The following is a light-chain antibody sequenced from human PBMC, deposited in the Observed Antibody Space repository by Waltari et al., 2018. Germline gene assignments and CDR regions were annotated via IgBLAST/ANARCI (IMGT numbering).Light chain of an antibody. V-gene: IGKV3-20*01. Sequence: EIVLTQSPGTLSLSPGERAPLSCRASQSVSSSYLAWYQQKPGQAPRLLIYGASSRAPGIPDRFSGSGSGTDFTLTISRLEPEDFAVYYCQQYGSSPPWTFGQGTKVEIK. CDR1: QSVSSSY. CDR2: GAS. CDR3: QQYGSSPPWT. J-gene: IGKJ1*01.